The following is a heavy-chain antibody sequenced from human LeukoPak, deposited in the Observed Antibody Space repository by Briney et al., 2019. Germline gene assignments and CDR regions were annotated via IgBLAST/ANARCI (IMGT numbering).Heavy chain of an antibody. CDR1: GGSISSSSYY. V-gene: IGHV4-39*01. CDR2: IYYSGST. J-gene: IGHJ3*02. Sequence: SETLSLTCTVSGGSISSSSYYWSWIRQPPGKGLEWIGSIYYSGSTYYNPTLKSRVTISVDTSKNQFSLKLSSVTAADTAVYYCARHSSLEAYCGGDCYSDDNDAFDIWGQGTMVTVSS. D-gene: IGHD2-21*02. CDR3: ARHSSLEAYCGGDCYSDDNDAFDI.